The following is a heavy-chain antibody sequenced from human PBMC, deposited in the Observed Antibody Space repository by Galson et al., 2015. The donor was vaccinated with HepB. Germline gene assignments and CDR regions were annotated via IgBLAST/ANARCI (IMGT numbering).Heavy chain of an antibody. D-gene: IGHD3-10*01. Sequence: ETLSLTCTVSGYSTSSHYYWGWIRQPPGKGLEWIGSIYHTGSTSYNPSLKSRVTISVDTSKNQFSLKLSSVTAADTAVYYCARGVAGGPGRRGSAFDIWGQGTMVTVSS. CDR2: IYHTGST. CDR1: GYSTSSHYY. V-gene: IGHV4-38-2*02. J-gene: IGHJ3*02. CDR3: ARGVAGGPGRRGSAFDI.